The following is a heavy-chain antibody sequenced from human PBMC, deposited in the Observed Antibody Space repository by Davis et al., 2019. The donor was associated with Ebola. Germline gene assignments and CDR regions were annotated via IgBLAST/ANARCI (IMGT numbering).Heavy chain of an antibody. Sequence: SLKISCSAAGFTFDDYAMYWVRHAPGKGLEWVSGISWNSGSQGYADSVRGRFTISRDNAKNALYLEMNSLRREDTALYYCVKDTYTTGWLNCFDHWGQGTLVTVSS. CDR2: ISWNSGSQ. CDR3: VKDTYTTGWLNCFDH. D-gene: IGHD6-19*01. CDR1: GFTFDDYA. J-gene: IGHJ4*02. V-gene: IGHV3-9*01.